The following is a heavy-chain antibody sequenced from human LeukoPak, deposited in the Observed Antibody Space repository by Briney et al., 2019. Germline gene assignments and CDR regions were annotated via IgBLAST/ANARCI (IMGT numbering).Heavy chain of an antibody. CDR1: GGTFSSYA. D-gene: IGHD3-10*01. CDR2: IIPIFGTA. CDR3: ARGGITMVRGVIITPGGYVY. Sequence: SVNVSSKASGGTFSSYAISWVRQAPGQGLEWMGGIIPIFGTANYAQKFQGRVTITADKSTSTAYMELSSLRSEDTAVYYCARGGITMVRGVIITPGGYVYWGQGTLVTVSS. J-gene: IGHJ4*02. V-gene: IGHV1-69*06.